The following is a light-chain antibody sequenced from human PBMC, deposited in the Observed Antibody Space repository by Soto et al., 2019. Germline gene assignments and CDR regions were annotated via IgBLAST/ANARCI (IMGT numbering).Light chain of an antibody. V-gene: IGKV3-15*01. CDR3: QQYNKWPYT. Sequence: EIVMTQSTVALSVSPGESAALSCRASQSVGRNFAWYQQRPGQAPRVLIYGTSTRATGVPARFSGSGSRTDFTLTISSLQSEDFAVYYCQQYNKWPYTFGQGNRLEIK. CDR2: GTS. J-gene: IGKJ2*01. CDR1: QSVGRN.